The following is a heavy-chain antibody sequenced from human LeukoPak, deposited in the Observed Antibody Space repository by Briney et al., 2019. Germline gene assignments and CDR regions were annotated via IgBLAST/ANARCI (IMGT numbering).Heavy chain of an antibody. V-gene: IGHV1-8*01. D-gene: IGHD3-9*01. J-gene: IGHJ4*02. CDR2: MNPNSGNT. CDR1: GYTFTSYG. Sequence: ASVKVSCKASGYTFTSYGINWVRQATGQGLEWMGWMNPNSGNTGYAQKFQGRVTMTRNTSISTAYMELSSLRSEDTAVYYCARVSDILTGYYPEKYYFDYWGQGTLVTVSS. CDR3: ARVSDILTGYYPEKYYFDY.